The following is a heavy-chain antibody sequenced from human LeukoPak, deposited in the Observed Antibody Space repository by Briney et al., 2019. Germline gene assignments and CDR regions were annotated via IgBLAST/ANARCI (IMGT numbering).Heavy chain of an antibody. CDR1: GGSISSGSYY. J-gene: IGHJ3*02. V-gene: IGHV4-61*02. D-gene: IGHD2-15*01. CDR2: IYTSGST. Sequence: SSETLSLTCTVSGGSISSGSYYWSWIRQPAGKGLEWIGRIYTSGSTIYNPSLKSRVTISVDTSKNQFSLKLSSVTAADTAVYYCARAPWSLDAFDIWGQGTMVTVSS. CDR3: ARAPWSLDAFDI.